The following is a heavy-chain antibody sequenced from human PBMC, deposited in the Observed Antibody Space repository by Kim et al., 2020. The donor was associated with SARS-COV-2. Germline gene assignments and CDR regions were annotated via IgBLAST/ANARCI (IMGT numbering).Heavy chain of an antibody. V-gene: IGHV3-74*03. CDR3: ERDRGKQEEH. Sequence: CSAAYAESVRGRLTVSRDNAKNTLYLQMGSQRAEDTAVYYCERDRGKQEEHWRKGTLVTVSS. CDR2: CSA. J-gene: IGHJ4*02. D-gene: IGHD1-1*01.